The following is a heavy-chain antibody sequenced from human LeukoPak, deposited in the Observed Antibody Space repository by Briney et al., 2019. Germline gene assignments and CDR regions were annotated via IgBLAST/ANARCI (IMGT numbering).Heavy chain of an antibody. J-gene: IGHJ4*02. CDR3: AKDGDYYYDSSGYYFDY. CDR1: GFTVSSNY. D-gene: IGHD3-22*01. CDR2: IYSGGST. V-gene: IGHV3-53*05. Sequence: GGSLRLSCAASGFTVSSNYMSWVRQAPGKGLEWVSVIYSGGSTYYPDSVKGRFTISRDNSKNTLYLQMNSLRAEDTAVYYCAKDGDYYYDSSGYYFDYWGQGTLVTVSS.